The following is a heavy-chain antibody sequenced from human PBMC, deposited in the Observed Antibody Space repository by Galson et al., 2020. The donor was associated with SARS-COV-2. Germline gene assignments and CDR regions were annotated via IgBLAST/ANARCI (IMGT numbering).Heavy chain of an antibody. Sequence: ASVKVSCKTSGYTFSAFYMHWVRQAPGQGPEWMAWINPNSGGTFYAEKFPGRVTLTVDTSITTAYMELTGLKSDDTAIYYCARGRPTVTTVSPYHYYRDVWGKGTAVTVAS. CDR1: GYTFSAFY. CDR2: INPNSGGT. D-gene: IGHD4-17*01. V-gene: IGHV1-2*02. CDR3: ARGRPTVTTVSPYHYYRDV. J-gene: IGHJ6*03.